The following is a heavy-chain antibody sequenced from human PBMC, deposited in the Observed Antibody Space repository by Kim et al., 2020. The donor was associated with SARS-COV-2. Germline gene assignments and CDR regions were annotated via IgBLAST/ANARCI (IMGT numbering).Heavy chain of an antibody. D-gene: IGHD6-19*01. Sequence: NPSLKGRVTISLDTSKNQFSLKLGSVTAADTAVYYCARDHRSGWLYNWIDLWGQGTLVTVSS. J-gene: IGHJ5*02. CDR3: ARDHRSGWLYNWIDL. V-gene: IGHV4-31*02.